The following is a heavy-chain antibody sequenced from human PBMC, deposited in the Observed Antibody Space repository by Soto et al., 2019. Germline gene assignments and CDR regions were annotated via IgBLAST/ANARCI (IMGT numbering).Heavy chain of an antibody. CDR2: ISYDGSNK. Sequence: QPGGSLRLSCAASGFTFSSYAMHWVRQAPGKGLEWVAVISYDGSNKYYADSVKGRFTISRDNSKNTLYLQMNSLRAEDTAVYYCARDRVVRGPRGENYYYGMDVWGQGTTVTVSS. J-gene: IGHJ6*02. D-gene: IGHD3-10*01. CDR1: GFTFSSYA. V-gene: IGHV3-30-3*01. CDR3: ARDRVVRGPRGENYYYGMDV.